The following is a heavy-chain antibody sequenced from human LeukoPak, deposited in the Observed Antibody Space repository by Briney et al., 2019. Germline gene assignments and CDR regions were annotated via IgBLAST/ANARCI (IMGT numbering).Heavy chain of an antibody. V-gene: IGHV3-48*01. D-gene: IGHD3-10*01. J-gene: IGHJ4*02. CDR3: ARVPFTMVRGVIINYFDY. CDR1: GFTFSSYE. Sequence: AGGSLRLSCAASGFTFSSYEMNWVRQAPGKGLEWVSYISSSSSTIYYADSVKGRFTISRDNAKNSLYLQMNSLRAEDTAVYYCARVPFTMVRGVIINYFDYWGQGTLVTVSS. CDR2: ISSSSSTI.